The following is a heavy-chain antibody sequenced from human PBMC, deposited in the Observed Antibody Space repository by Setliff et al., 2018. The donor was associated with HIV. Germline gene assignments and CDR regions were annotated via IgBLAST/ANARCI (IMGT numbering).Heavy chain of an antibody. Sequence: PSETLFLTCGVSGETFRGYKWSWIRQSPGKGLEWIGEIDHIGSTTYNPSLKTRITMSSDTSKRQFSLKLSSVTAADTATYYCARRAIWGDLDYWGQGALVTVSS. V-gene: IGHV4-34*01. CDR1: GETFRGYK. D-gene: IGHD3-16*01. CDR2: IDHIGST. J-gene: IGHJ4*02. CDR3: ARRAIWGDLDY.